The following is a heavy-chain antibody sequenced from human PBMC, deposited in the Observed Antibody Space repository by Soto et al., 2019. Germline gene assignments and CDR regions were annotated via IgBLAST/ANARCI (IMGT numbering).Heavy chain of an antibody. Sequence: GGALRLSCAASGFSLSSYAMSWFRQAPGKRLEWVSAICGSGGSAYYADSVKGRFTISRDNSKNTLYLQMNSLRAEDTAVYYCAKDRRTVDTAMCNWGQGTLVTVSS. CDR3: AKDRRTVDTAMCN. D-gene: IGHD5-18*01. CDR2: ICGSGGSA. CDR1: GFSLSSYA. V-gene: IGHV3-23*01. J-gene: IGHJ4*02.